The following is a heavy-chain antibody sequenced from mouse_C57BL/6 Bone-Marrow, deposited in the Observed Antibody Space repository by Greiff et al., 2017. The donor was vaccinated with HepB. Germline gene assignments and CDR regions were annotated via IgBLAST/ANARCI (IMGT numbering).Heavy chain of an antibody. V-gene: IGHV1-82*01. CDR3: ATWLLPGAMDY. CDR2: IYPGDGDT. Sequence: QVQLQQSGPELVKPGASVKISCKASGYAFSSSWMNWVKQRPGKGLEWIGRIYPGDGDTNYNGKFKGKATLTADKSSSTAYMQLSSLTSEDSAVYFCATWLLPGAMDYWGQGTSVTVSS. D-gene: IGHD2-3*01. J-gene: IGHJ4*01. CDR1: GYAFSSSW.